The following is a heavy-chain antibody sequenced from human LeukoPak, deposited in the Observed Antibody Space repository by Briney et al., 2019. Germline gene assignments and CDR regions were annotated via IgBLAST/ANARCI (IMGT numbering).Heavy chain of an antibody. CDR1: GGSISSYY. CDR3: AREGIAAEGRAFDI. Sequence: SETLSLTCTVSGGSISSYYWSWIRQPPGKGLEWIGYIYYSGSTNYNPSLKSRVTISVDTSKNQFSLKLSSVTAADTAVYYCAREGIAAEGRAFDIWGQGTMVTVSS. J-gene: IGHJ3*02. CDR2: IYYSGST. V-gene: IGHV4-59*01. D-gene: IGHD6-13*01.